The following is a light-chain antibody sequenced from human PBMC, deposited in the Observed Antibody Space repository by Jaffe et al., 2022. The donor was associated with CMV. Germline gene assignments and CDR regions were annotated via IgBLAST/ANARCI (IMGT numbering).Light chain of an antibody. J-gene: IGKJ5*01. Sequence: EIVLTQSPATLSLSPGERATLSCRASQSVSDYLAWYQQKPGQAPRLLIYDASNRAAGIPARFSGSGSGTDFTLNINGLEPEDLAVYYCQQRINWPITFGQGTRLVIK. CDR3: QQRINWPIT. CDR2: DAS. CDR1: QSVSDY. V-gene: IGKV3-11*01.